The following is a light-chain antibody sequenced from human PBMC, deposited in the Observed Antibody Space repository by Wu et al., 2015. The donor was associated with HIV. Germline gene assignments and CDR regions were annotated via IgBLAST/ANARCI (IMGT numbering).Light chain of an antibody. J-gene: IGKJ1*01. Sequence: DVQLTQSPSFLSASVGDRVTITCRASQGISSYLAWYQQKSGRAPKLLIYAASTLQSGVPSRFSGSGSGTEFTLTITSLQSEDFATYYCQQYYSYSWTFGQGTKVEIK. CDR1: QGISSY. V-gene: IGKV1-9*01. CDR2: AAS. CDR3: QQYYSYSWT.